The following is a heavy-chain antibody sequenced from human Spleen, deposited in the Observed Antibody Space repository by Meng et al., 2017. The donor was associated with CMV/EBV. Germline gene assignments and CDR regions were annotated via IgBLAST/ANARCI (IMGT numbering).Heavy chain of an antibody. Sequence: CAASGFTFSSYGMHWVRQAPGKGLEWVAVVSYDGSNKYYTDSVKGRFTISRDNSKNTLYLQMKSLRVEDTAVYYCARDYGSGSRFDYWGQGTLVTVSS. V-gene: IGHV3-30*03. CDR1: GFTFSSYG. D-gene: IGHD3-10*01. CDR3: ARDYGSGSRFDY. CDR2: VSYDGSNK. J-gene: IGHJ4*02.